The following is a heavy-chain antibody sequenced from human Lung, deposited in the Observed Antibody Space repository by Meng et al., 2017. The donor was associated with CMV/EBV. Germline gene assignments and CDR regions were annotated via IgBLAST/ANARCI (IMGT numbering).Heavy chain of an antibody. CDR3: ARGKQDAWELLAY. CDR1: GVSISSNIR. Sequence: QVQLQEPGPGLVKPSGTLSLTCGVAGVSISSNIRWTWVRQPPGKGLEWIGDIDDSGSTNYNPSLNSRISISLDKSKNHFSLKVNSVTAADTAVYYCARGKQDAWELLAYWGQGALVTASS. D-gene: IGHD1-26*01. V-gene: IGHV4-4*02. J-gene: IGHJ4*02. CDR2: IDDSGST.